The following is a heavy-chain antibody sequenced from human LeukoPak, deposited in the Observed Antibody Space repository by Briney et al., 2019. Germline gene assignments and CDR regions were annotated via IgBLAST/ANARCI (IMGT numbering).Heavy chain of an antibody. CDR1: GFSFSSYA. V-gene: IGHV3-30-3*01. Sequence: GGSLRLSCAASGFSFSSYAMHWVRQAPGKGLEWVAVISYDGSNKYYADSVKGRFTISRDSSKSTLYLQMNSLRGEDTAVYYCARASYTNSNDYAACAYWGQGTLVTVSS. D-gene: IGHD3-16*01. J-gene: IGHJ4*02. CDR3: ARASYTNSNDYAACAY. CDR2: ISYDGSNK.